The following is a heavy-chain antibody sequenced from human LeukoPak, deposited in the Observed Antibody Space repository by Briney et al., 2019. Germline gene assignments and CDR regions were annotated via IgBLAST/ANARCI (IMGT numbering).Heavy chain of an antibody. CDR1: GGSFSSYY. J-gene: IGHJ4*02. CDR2: IYSSGST. CDR3: ARDLGG. V-gene: IGHV4-59*01. Sequence: SETLSLTCTVSGGSFSSYYWRWIRQPPGKGLEWIGYIYSSGSTTYHPSLKSRVTISGDTSKNQFSLKLSSVTAADTAVYYCARDLGGWGQGTLVTVSS.